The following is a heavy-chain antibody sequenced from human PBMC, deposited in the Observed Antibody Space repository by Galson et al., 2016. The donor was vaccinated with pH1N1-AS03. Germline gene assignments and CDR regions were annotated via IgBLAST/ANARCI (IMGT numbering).Heavy chain of an antibody. Sequence: QSGAEVKKPGESLRISCKASGGTFSSYAITWMRQAPGQGLEWVGGIRPISGAASYAQKFQGRLTITADESTSTIYMELRSLTSEDTAVYYCARDRYYDAAGVDFYESEHWGQGTLVTVS. CDR2: IRPISGAA. CDR3: ARDRYYDAAGVDFYESEH. J-gene: IGHJ4*02. CDR1: GGTFSSYA. D-gene: IGHD3-16*01. V-gene: IGHV1-69*01.